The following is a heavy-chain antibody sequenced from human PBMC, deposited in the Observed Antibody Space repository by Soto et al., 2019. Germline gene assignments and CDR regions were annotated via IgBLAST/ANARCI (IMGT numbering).Heavy chain of an antibody. CDR2: ISGSGGST. J-gene: IGHJ6*02. D-gene: IGHD3-9*01. CDR1: GFTFSSYA. CDR3: AKMYYDILTGYSRPYYYYGMDV. Sequence: PGGSLRLSCAAPGFTFSSYAMSWVRQAPGKGLEWVSAISGSGGSTYYADSVKGRFTISRDNSKNTLYLQMNSLRAEDTAVYYCAKMYYDILTGYSRPYYYYGMDVWGQGTTVTVSS. V-gene: IGHV3-23*01.